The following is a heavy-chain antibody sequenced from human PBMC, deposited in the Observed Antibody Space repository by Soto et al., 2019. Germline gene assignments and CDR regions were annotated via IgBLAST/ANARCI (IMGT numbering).Heavy chain of an antibody. CDR3: ARDYSKLGWFDP. D-gene: IGHD6-13*01. Sequence: SETLSLTCTVSGGSISSYYWSWIRQPPGKGLEWIGYIYYSGSTNYNPSLKSRVTISVDTSKNQFSLKLSSVTAADTAVYYCARDYSKLGWFDPWGQGTLVTVSS. CDR1: GGSISSYY. J-gene: IGHJ5*02. V-gene: IGHV4-59*12. CDR2: IYYSGST.